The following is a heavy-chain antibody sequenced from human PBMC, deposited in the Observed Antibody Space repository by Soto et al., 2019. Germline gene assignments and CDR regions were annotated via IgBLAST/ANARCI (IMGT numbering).Heavy chain of an antibody. CDR2: IYSGGST. Sequence: EVQLVESGGGLVQPGGSLRLSCAASGFTVSSNYMSWVRQAPGKGLEWVSVIYSGGSTYYADSVKGRFTISRHNSKNTLYLQMNSLRAEDTAVYYCATVASTIFGVVLFYMDVWGKGTTVTVSS. CDR1: GFTVSSNY. CDR3: ATVASTIFGVVLFYMDV. V-gene: IGHV3-53*04. J-gene: IGHJ6*03. D-gene: IGHD3-3*01.